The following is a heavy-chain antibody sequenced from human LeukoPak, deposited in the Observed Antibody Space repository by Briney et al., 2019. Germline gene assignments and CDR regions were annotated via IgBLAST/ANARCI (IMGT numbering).Heavy chain of an antibody. CDR3: ARYCGGGSCFDY. CDR2: IKADGSEK. J-gene: IGHJ4*02. CDR1: GFTFSNYA. V-gene: IGHV3-7*04. Sequence: GGSLRLSCVASGFTFSNYAMNWVRQAPGKGLEWVANIKADGSEKYYVDSVKGRFTVSRDNAKNSLFLQMNSLRAEDTGLYYCARYCGGGSCFDYWGRGTLVTVSS. D-gene: IGHD2-15*01.